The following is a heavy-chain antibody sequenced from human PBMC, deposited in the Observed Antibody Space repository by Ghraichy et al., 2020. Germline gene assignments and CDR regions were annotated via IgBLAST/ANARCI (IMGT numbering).Heavy chain of an antibody. Sequence: SETLSLTCAVYGGSFSGYYWSWIRQPPGKGLEWIGEINHSGSTNYNPSLKSRVTISVDTSKNQFSLKLSSVTAADTAVYYCARVVSSTVDYYYGMDVWGQGTTVTVSS. J-gene: IGHJ6*02. V-gene: IGHV4-34*01. CDR1: GGSFSGYY. CDR3: ARVVSSTVDYYYGMDV. D-gene: IGHD2-2*01. CDR2: INHSGST.